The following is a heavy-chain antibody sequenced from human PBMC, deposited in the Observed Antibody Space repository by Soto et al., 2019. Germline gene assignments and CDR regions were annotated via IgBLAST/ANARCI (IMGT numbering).Heavy chain of an antibody. CDR3: ARLIKLWPTIDY. CDR2: IYYSGST. J-gene: IGHJ4*02. CDR1: GGSISSSNYY. D-gene: IGHD5-18*01. Sequence: QLQLQESGPGLVKPSETLSLTCTVSGGSISSSNYYWGWIRQPPGKGLEWIGSIYYSGSTYYNPSLKSRVTISVDTSKNQFSLKLSSVTAADTAVYYCARLIKLWPTIDYWGQGTLVTVSS. V-gene: IGHV4-39*01.